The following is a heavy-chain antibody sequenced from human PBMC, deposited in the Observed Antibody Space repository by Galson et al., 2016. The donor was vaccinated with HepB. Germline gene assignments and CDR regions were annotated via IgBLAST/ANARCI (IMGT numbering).Heavy chain of an antibody. CDR3: GTVFED. CDR2: IDHEGRGT. CDR1: GISLNNYW. V-gene: IGHV3-74*01. Sequence: SLRLSCAVSGISLNNYWMHWVRQVPGKGLVWVARIDHEGRGTSYADAVRGRFTMSRDSAKSTVYLQMGSLRAEDTAVYYCGTVFEDCGQGSRVTVSS. J-gene: IGHJ4*02.